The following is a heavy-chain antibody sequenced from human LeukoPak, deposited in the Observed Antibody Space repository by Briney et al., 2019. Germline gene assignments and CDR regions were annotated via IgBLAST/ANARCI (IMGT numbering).Heavy chain of an antibody. CDR3: AGGDCSSASCPPHYYYMDV. V-gene: IGHV4-59*01. CDR1: GGSISPYY. Sequence: SETLSLTCTVSGGSISPYYWSWIRQPPGKGLEWIGNIYYIGSTNYNPSLKSRVTISVDMSKNQVSLKLSSVTAADTAVYYCAGGDCSSASCPPHYYYMDVWGKGTTVTVSS. CDR2: IYYIGST. J-gene: IGHJ6*03. D-gene: IGHD2-2*01.